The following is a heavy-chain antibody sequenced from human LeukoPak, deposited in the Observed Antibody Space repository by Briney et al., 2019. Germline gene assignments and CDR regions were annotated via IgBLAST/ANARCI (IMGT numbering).Heavy chain of an antibody. CDR3: AKDQDIVVVPAATPFDY. V-gene: IGHV3-30*02. Sequence: GGSLRPSCAASGFTFSSYGMHWVRQVPGKGLEWVAFIRYDGSNKYYADSVKGRFTISRDNSKNTLYLQMNSLRAEDTAVYYCAKDQDIVVVPAATPFDYWGQGTLVTVSS. CDR1: GFTFSSYG. CDR2: IRYDGSNK. D-gene: IGHD2-2*01. J-gene: IGHJ4*02.